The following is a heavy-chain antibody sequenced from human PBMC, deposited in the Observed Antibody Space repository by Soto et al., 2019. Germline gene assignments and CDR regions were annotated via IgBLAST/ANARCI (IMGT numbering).Heavy chain of an antibody. CDR1: GGSISSYY. Sequence: PSETLSLTCTVSGGSISSYYWSWIRQPPGKGLEWIGYIYYSGSTNYNPSLKSRVTISVDTSKNQFSLKLSSVTAADTAVYYCASAPYYDFWSGYYTGLDYWGQGTLVTVS. J-gene: IGHJ4*02. D-gene: IGHD3-3*01. CDR3: ASAPYYDFWSGYYTGLDY. V-gene: IGHV4-59*01. CDR2: IYYSGST.